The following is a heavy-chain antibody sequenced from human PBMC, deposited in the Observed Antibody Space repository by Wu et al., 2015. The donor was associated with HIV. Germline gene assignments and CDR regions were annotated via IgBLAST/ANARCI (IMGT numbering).Heavy chain of an antibody. Sequence: YIHWFQDRVTMTRDTSISTAYMELSRLRSDDTAVYYCARDSSGWHDYWGQGTLVTVSS. CDR3: ARDSSGWHDY. J-gene: IGHJ4*02. D-gene: IGHD6-19*01. V-gene: IGHV1-2*02.